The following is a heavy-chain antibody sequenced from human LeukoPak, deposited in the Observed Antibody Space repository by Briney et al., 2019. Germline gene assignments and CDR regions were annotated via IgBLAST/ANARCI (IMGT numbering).Heavy chain of an antibody. D-gene: IGHD5/OR15-5a*01. Sequence: PGGSLRLSCAASGFTFRDYDMHWVRQVPGRGLEWVSAIGIRDDTHYPDSVKGRFTISRENAKNSLYLQMNTLRGGDTAMYYCIRGGIRVSGIDAFDIWGQGTMVTVSS. CDR3: IRGGIRVSGIDAFDI. CDR2: IGIRDDT. CDR1: GFTFRDYD. J-gene: IGHJ3*02. V-gene: IGHV3-13*01.